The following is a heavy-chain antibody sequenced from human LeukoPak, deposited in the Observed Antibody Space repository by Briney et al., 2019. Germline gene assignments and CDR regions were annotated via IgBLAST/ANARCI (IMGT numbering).Heavy chain of an antibody. D-gene: IGHD3-16*02. V-gene: IGHV3-23*01. Sequence: PGGSLRLSCAASGFTFSSYAMTWVRQAPGKGLEWVSGISGSGGSTYYADSVKGRFTISRDNSKNTLYLQMNSLRAEDTAVYYCAKERRGENVWGSYRDAFGMWGQGTMVTVSS. J-gene: IGHJ3*02. CDR1: GFTFSSYA. CDR2: ISGSGGST. CDR3: AKERRGENVWGSYRDAFGM.